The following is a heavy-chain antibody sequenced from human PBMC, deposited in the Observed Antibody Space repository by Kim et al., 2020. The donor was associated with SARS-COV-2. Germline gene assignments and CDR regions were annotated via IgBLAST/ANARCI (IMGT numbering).Heavy chain of an antibody. D-gene: IGHD5-18*01. CDR1: GFTFSSYA. CDR3: ARGGQLQSPNYYDYYGMDV. CDR2: ISYDGSNK. V-gene: IGHV3-30*04. J-gene: IGHJ6*02. Sequence: GGSLRLSCAASGFTFSSYAMHWVRQAPGKGLEWVAVISYDGSNKYYADSVKGRFTISRDNSKNTLYLQMNSLRAEDTAVYYCARGGQLQSPNYYDYYGMDVWGQGTTGTVSS.